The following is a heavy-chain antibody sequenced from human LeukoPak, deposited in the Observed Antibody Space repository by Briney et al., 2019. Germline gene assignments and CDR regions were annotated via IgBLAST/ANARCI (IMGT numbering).Heavy chain of an antibody. Sequence: PSETLSLTCTVSGDSINSDYWSWIRQPPGKGLEWIGYIYSSGSTNYNPSLKSRVTISVHTSQNQLSLKLSSVTAADTAVYYCARGSGGYVPFDYWGQGILVTVSS. CDR3: ARGSGGYVPFDY. D-gene: IGHD5-12*01. CDR1: GDSINSDY. CDR2: IYSSGST. V-gene: IGHV4-59*01. J-gene: IGHJ4*02.